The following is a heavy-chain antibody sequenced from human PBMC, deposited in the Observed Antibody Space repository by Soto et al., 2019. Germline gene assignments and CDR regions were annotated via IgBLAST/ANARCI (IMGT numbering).Heavy chain of an antibody. Sequence: QVLLVESGGGVVQPGRSLRLSCAVSGFTFSSFGMHWVRQAPGKGLEWVAVISDDGSSKHYADSLKGRFTIHRDNSNNTLYLQMDSLGPEDTAVYYCAKDRWGDFGDLNLPGYWGQGTLVTVSS. CDR1: GFTFSSFG. V-gene: IGHV3-30*18. CDR2: ISDDGSSK. J-gene: IGHJ4*02. CDR3: AKDRWGDFGDLNLPGY. D-gene: IGHD4-17*01.